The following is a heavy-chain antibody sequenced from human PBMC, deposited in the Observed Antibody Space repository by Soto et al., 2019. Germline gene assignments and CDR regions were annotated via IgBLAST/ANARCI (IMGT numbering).Heavy chain of an antibody. CDR3: AWSSGWYRTFDY. Sequence: PGGSLRLSCSASGFTFSGYSMNWVRQAPGKGLEWVSYISSSSSTIYYADSVKGRFTISRDNAKNSLYLQMNSLRDEDTAVYYCAWSSGWYRTFDYWGQGTTVTVSS. CDR1: GFTFSGYS. V-gene: IGHV3-48*02. J-gene: IGHJ4*03. D-gene: IGHD6-19*01. CDR2: ISSSSSTI.